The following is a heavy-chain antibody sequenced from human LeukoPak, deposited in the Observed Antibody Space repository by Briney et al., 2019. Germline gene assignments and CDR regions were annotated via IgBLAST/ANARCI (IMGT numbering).Heavy chain of an antibody. CDR2: IYYSGST. CDR1: GGSISSYY. V-gene: IGHV4-59*01. Sequence: SETLSLTCTVSGGSISSYYWSWIRQPPGKGLEWIGYIYYSGSTNYNPSLKSRVTISVDTSKNQFSLKLSSVTAADTAVYYCARAYSSSWYLYYYYYMDVWGKGTTVTVSS. CDR3: ARAYSSSWYLYYYYYMDV. J-gene: IGHJ6*03. D-gene: IGHD6-13*01.